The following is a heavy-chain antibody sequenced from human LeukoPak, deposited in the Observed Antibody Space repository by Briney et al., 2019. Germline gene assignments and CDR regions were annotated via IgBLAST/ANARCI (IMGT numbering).Heavy chain of an antibody. CDR2: IYHSGST. CDR3: ARDAELRNWYFDL. D-gene: IGHD1-26*01. Sequence: PSQTLSLTCAVSGGSISSGGYSWSWIRQRPGKGLEWIGYIYHSGSTYYNPSLKSRVTISVDRSKNQFSLKLSSVTAADTAVYYCARDAELRNWYFDLWGRGTLVTVSS. V-gene: IGHV4-30-2*01. CDR1: GGSISSGGYS. J-gene: IGHJ2*01.